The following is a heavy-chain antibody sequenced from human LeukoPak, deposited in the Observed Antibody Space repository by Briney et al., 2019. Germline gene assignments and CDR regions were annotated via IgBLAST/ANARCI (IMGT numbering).Heavy chain of an antibody. CDR1: GLTFSRRW. J-gene: IGHJ4*02. V-gene: IGHV3-7*03. CDR3: AGDRGYLQFDY. Sequence: GGSLRLSCSASGLTFSRRWMSWVRQTPGKGLEWVANIKEDGSQKYYADSVMGRFTISRDNAENSLYLQLNSLRAEGTAMYYCAGDRGYLQFDYWGQGTLVTVSS. D-gene: IGHD3-10*01. CDR2: IKEDGSQK.